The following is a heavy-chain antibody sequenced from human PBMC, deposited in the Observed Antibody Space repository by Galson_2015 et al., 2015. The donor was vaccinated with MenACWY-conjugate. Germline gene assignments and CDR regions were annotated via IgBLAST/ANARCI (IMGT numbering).Heavy chain of an antibody. CDR3: ARSDGHFYSYMDV. Sequence: CAISGDSVLSNSAAWHWIRQSPSRGLEWLGRTYYRSKWYSDYAISVKSRITINPDSSQHQFSLHLNSVTPEDTAVYYCARSDGHFYSYMDVWGQGTTVTVSS. V-gene: IGHV6-1*01. J-gene: IGHJ6*03. CDR1: GDSVLSNSAA. CDR2: TYYRSKWYS.